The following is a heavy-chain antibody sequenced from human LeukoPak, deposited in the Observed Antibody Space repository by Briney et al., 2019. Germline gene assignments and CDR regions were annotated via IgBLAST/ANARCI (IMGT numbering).Heavy chain of an antibody. CDR2: ISSSSSYI. Sequence: GGSLRLSCAASGFTFSSYSMNWVRQAPGKGLEWVSSISSSSSYIYYADSVKGRFTISRDNSKNTLYLQMNSLRAEDTAVYYCAKEAIVVVITSAEYFQHWGQGTLVTVSS. CDR3: AKEAIVVVITSAEYFQH. V-gene: IGHV3-21*04. D-gene: IGHD3-22*01. J-gene: IGHJ1*01. CDR1: GFTFSSYS.